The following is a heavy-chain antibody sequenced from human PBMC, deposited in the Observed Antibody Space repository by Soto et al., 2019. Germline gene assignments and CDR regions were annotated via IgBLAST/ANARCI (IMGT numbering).Heavy chain of an antibody. CDR3: ERCSLVVIPVHGLDP. J-gene: IGHJ5*02. CDR2: IYYNGNT. D-gene: IGHD3-22*01. V-gene: IGHV4-31*03. CDR1: GGSISSGGYY. Sequence: LSLTCTVSGGSISSGGYYWSWIRQHPGRGLEWIGYIYYNGNTYYNPSLKSRVTVSVDTSKNQFSLNVRSVTAADTAVYYCERCSLVVIPVHGLDPWGQGTLVTVYS.